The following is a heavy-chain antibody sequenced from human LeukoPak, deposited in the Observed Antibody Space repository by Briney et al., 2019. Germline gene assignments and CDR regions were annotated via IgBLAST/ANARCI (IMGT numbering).Heavy chain of an antibody. D-gene: IGHD3-22*01. Sequence: PGGSLRLSCAASGFTVSTSYMNWVRQAPGKGLEWVSAIYRGGSTHYTDSVKGRFTISRDNAKNSLYLQMNSLRDEDTAVYYCAGGYDSRTYYPFLYWGQGTPVTVSS. V-gene: IGHV3-53*01. J-gene: IGHJ4*02. CDR2: IYRGGST. CDR1: GFTVSTSY. CDR3: AGGYDSRTYYPFLY.